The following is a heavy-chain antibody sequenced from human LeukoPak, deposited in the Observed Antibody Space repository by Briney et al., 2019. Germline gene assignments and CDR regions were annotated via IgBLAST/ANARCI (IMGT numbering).Heavy chain of an antibody. CDR3: GGNSGSGYYYYGMDV. CDR1: GFTFSSYW. V-gene: IGHV3-7*03. J-gene: IGHJ6*02. CDR2: IKQDGSEK. Sequence: GGSLRLSCAASGFTFSSYWMSWVRQAPGKGLEWVANIKQDGSEKYYVDSVKGRFTISRDNAKNSLCLQMNSLRAEDTAVYYCGGNSGSGYYYYGMDVWGQGTTVTVSS. D-gene: IGHD4-23*01.